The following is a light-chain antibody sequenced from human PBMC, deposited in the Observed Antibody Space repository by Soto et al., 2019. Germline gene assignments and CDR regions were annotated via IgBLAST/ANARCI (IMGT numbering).Light chain of an antibody. CDR3: QQYYSSPFT. J-gene: IGKJ3*01. CDR1: QTVLYSSNNKNY. CDR2: WAS. Sequence: DIVMTQSPDSLAVSLGERVTINCKSSQTVLYSSNNKNYLAWYQQKPGQPPKLLIYWASTRESGIPDRFSGSGSGTDFTLTISSLQAEDVALYYCQQYYSSPFTFGPGTKVAIK. V-gene: IGKV4-1*01.